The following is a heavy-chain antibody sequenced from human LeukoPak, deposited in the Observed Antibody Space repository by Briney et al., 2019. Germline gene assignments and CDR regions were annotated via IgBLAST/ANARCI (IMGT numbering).Heavy chain of an antibody. CDR1: GFTFSNNA. V-gene: IGHV3-48*01. CDR2: NSSSSSTI. J-gene: IGHJ4*02. CDR3: ARRGDYVDS. Sequence: GGSLRLSCAGSGFTFSNNAMNWVRQAPGKGLEWVSYNSSSSSTIYYADSVKGRFTTSRDNAKNSLYLQMNSLRVEDTAVYYCARRGDYVDSWGQGTLVTVSS.